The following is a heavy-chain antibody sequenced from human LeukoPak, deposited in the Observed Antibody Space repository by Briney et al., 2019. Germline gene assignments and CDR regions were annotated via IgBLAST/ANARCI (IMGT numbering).Heavy chain of an antibody. CDR1: GLTFSSHW. J-gene: IGHJ4*02. D-gene: IGHD6-13*01. V-gene: IGHV3-74*01. Sequence: PGGSLRLSCAASGLTFSSHWMHWVRQAPGKGLVWVSRITNDGSSTTYADSVKGRFTISRDNSKNTLYLQMNSLRAEDTAVYYCAKDQSDIAAAGGVYYWGQGTLVTVSS. CDR3: AKDQSDIAAAGGVYY. CDR2: ITNDGSST.